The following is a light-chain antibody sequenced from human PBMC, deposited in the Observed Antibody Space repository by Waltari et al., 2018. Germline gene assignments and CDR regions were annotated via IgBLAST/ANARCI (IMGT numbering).Light chain of an antibody. J-gene: IGKJ4*01. CDR3: QQRYTWPLT. V-gene: IGKV3-11*01. CDR2: DAS. Sequence: EIVLTQSPATLSLSPGERATLSCRASQSVSIYFTWYQKKPGQPPRLLIYDASIRATGIPGRFSGSGSATDFTLTITSLEPEDFAVYYCQQRYTWPLTFGGGTRVEIK. CDR1: QSVSIY.